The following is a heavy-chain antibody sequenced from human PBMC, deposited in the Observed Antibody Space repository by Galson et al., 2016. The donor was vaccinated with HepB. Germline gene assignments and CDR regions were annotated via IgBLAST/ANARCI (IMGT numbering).Heavy chain of an antibody. CDR1: GFNVTRSY. Sequence: SLRLSCAASGFNVTRSYMSWGRQAPGQGLEWVSVIYSGGATYYTDSVRGRFTISRDDSKNTLFLQMDSLRPKDTAAYYCARGLVGSTTAFDSWGQGTLVAVSS. D-gene: IGHD1-26*01. CDR2: IYSGGAT. J-gene: IGHJ4*02. CDR3: ARGLVGSTTAFDS. V-gene: IGHV3-53*05.